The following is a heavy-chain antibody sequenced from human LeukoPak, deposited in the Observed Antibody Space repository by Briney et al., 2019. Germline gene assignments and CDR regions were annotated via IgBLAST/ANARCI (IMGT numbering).Heavy chain of an antibody. D-gene: IGHD5-18*01. CDR1: GGTFSSYA. CDR2: IIPIFGTA. V-gene: IGHV1-69*01. J-gene: IGHJ6*03. Sequence: SVKVSCKASGGTFSSYAISWVRQAPGQGLEWMGGIIPIFGTANYAQKFQGRVTITADESTSTAYMELSSLRSEDTAVYYCARGLGGSYGCYYYYYMDVWGKGTTVTVSS. CDR3: ARGLGGSYGCYYYYYMDV.